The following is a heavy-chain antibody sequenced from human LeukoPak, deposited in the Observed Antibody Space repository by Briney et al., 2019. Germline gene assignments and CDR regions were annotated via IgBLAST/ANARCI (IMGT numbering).Heavy chain of an antibody. J-gene: IGHJ4*02. CDR2: IYYSGST. V-gene: IGHV4-59*13. D-gene: IGHD3-10*01. CDR1: GGSISSYY. CDR3: ARDRSHKEESPGYYFDY. Sequence: AETLSLTCTVSGGSISSYYWRWIRQPPGKGLEWIGHIYYSGSTNYNLSLKCRVTISVATSKNQFSLKLSSVNAADTAVYSCARDRSHKEESPGYYFDYWGEGNLVTVSS.